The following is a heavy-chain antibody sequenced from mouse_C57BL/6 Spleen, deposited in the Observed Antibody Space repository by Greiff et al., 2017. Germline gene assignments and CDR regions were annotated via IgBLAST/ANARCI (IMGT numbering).Heavy chain of an antibody. CDR3: ASHSDCYYW. Sequence: EVMLVESGGGLVQPGGSLSLSCAASGFTFTDYYMSWVSQPPGTALEWLGFIRNKANGYTTEYSASVQGRFTISRDNSQSSIYLQRNALSADDSATYYCASHSDCYYWWGQGTTLTVSS. CDR2: IRNKANGYTT. D-gene: IGHD2-3*01. V-gene: IGHV7-3*01. J-gene: IGHJ2*01. CDR1: GFTFTDYY.